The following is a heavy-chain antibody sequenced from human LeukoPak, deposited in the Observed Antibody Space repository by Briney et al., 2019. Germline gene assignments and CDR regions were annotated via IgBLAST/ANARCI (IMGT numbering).Heavy chain of an antibody. D-gene: IGHD3-10*01. Sequence: GGSLRLSCAASGFTFSSYSMNWVRQAPGKGLEWVSSISSSSSYIYYADSVKGRFTTSRDNAKNSLYLQMNSLRAEDTALYYCARDFWGSGQGGFDYWGQGTLVTVSS. CDR1: GFTFSSYS. CDR2: ISSSSSYI. CDR3: ARDFWGSGQGGFDY. J-gene: IGHJ4*02. V-gene: IGHV3-21*04.